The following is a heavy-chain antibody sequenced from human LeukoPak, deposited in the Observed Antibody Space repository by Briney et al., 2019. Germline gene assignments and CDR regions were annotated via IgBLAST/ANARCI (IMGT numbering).Heavy chain of an antibody. CDR3: ARVSVVYAYYYYYMDV. V-gene: IGHV1-18*01. Sequence: ASVKVSCKASGFTFTSFGFSWVRQAPGQGLEWVGWISGYNGDTSHDQKFQGRVTISTDTSTNTAYMELRSLRSDDTAVYYCARVSVVYAYYYYYMDVWGKGTTVTVSS. CDR1: GFTFTSFG. D-gene: IGHD2-8*02. CDR2: ISGYNGDT. J-gene: IGHJ6*03.